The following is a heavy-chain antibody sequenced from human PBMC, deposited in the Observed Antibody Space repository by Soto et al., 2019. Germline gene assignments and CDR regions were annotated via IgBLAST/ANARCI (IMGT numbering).Heavy chain of an antibody. D-gene: IGHD6-6*01. CDR2: IWYDGSNK. J-gene: IGHJ4*02. V-gene: IGHV3-33*01. CDR1: GFTFSSYG. Sequence: QVQLVESGGGVVQPGRSLRLSCAASGFTFSSYGMHWVRQAPGKGLEWVAVIWYDGSNKYYADSVKGRFTISRDNSKNTLYLQMNSLRAEDTAVYYCAREGGAARQRSRYFDYWGQGTLVTVSS. CDR3: AREGGAARQRSRYFDY.